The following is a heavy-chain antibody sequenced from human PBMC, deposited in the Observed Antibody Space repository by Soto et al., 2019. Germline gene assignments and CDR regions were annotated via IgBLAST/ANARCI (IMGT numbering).Heavy chain of an antibody. Sequence: QVQLQQSGPGLLKPSQTLSLTCAISGDSVSSNSAAWNXIXXXXSRGLEWLGRTYYRSKWYNDYAVSVKSRATINPDTSKNQFSLQLNSVTPEDTAVYYCAREASVWFDPWGQGTLVTVSS. J-gene: IGHJ5*02. CDR3: AREASVWFDP. CDR2: TYYRSKWYN. V-gene: IGHV6-1*01. CDR1: GDSVSSNSAA.